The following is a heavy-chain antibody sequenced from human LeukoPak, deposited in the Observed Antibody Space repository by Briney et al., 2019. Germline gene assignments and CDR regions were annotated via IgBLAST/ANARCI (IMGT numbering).Heavy chain of an antibody. Sequence: PGGSLRLSCAASGFTFSNYAMSWVRQAPGKGLEWVSAISGSGGSTYYADSVKGRFTISRDNSKNTLYLQMNSLRAEDTAVYYCARDFWVVIPPDPTKYYYGMDVWGQGTTVTVS. CDR3: ARDFWVVIPPDPTKYYYGMDV. CDR2: ISGSGGST. V-gene: IGHV3-23*01. J-gene: IGHJ6*02. D-gene: IGHD3-3*01. CDR1: GFTFSNYA.